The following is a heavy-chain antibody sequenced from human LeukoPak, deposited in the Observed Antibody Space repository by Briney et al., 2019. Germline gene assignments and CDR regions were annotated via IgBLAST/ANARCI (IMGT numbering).Heavy chain of an antibody. CDR2: INHSGST. D-gene: IGHD2-2*01. J-gene: IGHJ5*02. V-gene: IGHV4-34*01. Sequence: SSETLSLTCAVYGGSFSGYYWSWIRQPPGKGLEWIGEINHSGSTNYNPSLKSRVTISVDTSKNQFSLKLSSVTAADTAVYYCARALRIVVVPTARFDPWGQGTLVTVSS. CDR3: ARALRIVVVPTARFDP. CDR1: GGSFSGYY.